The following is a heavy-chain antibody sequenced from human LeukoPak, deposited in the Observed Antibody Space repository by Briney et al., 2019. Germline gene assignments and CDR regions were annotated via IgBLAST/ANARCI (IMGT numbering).Heavy chain of an antibody. CDR3: XXLXXTXIXVATT. J-gene: IGHJ1*01. D-gene: IGHD5-12*01. V-gene: IGHV4-39*01. CDR1: GNSINSSPYY. CDR2: FHHSGHT. Sequence: SATLSLTCSVSGNSINSSPYYWGWIRQPPGKGLEWLGSFHHSGHTCYNPPLNSRLTISVDPSKNRPSLNLNSVTATATDVYFXXXLXXTXIXVATTWXQGTLVTVSS.